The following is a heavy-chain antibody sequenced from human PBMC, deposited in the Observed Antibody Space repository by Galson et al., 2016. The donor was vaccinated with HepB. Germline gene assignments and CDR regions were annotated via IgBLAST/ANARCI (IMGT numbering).Heavy chain of an antibody. V-gene: IGHV3-23*01. CDR3: AKDSDYDYVWESYRRKGPFDY. CDR2: ISGSGGST. D-gene: IGHD3-16*02. Sequence: SLRLSCAASGFTFNTYAMNWVRQAPGKGLEWVSSISGSGGSTKYADSVKGRFTIFRANSKDTLYLHMDSLRAEDTAVYYCAKDSDYDYVWESYRRKGPFDYWGQGILVTVSS. CDR1: GFTFNTYA. J-gene: IGHJ4*02.